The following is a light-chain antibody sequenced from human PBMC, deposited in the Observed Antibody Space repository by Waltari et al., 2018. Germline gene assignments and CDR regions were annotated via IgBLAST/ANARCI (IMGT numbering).Light chain of an antibody. J-gene: IGLJ2*01. Sequence: QSVLTQPPSASGTPGQRVTISCSGSSSNIGLNYVYWYQQLPGAAPNPLLYTNNQRPSGVPDRFSGSKSGTSASLAISGLRSEDEAHYYCAAWDDSLSGPVVFGGGTKLTVL. CDR3: AAWDDSLSGPVV. CDR1: SSNIGLNY. V-gene: IGLV1-47*01. CDR2: TNN.